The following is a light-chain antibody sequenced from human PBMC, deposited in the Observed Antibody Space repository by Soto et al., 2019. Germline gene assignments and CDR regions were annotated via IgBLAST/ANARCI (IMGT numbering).Light chain of an antibody. CDR2: AAS. CDR3: QKYDSVPWT. J-gene: IGKJ3*01. V-gene: IGKV1-27*01. Sequence: DIPMTQSPSSLSASVGDRVTITCRASQGISSSLAWYQQKPGNAPKLLIYAASTLPSGVPSRFSGSGSGTDFTLTISSLQPEVFATYYCQKYDSVPWTFGPGTKVEIK. CDR1: QGISSS.